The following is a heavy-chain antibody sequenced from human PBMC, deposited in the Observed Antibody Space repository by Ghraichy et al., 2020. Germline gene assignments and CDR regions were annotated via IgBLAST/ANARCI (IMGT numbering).Heavy chain of an antibody. J-gene: IGHJ4*02. CDR1: RFTFSSYA. V-gene: IGHV3-23*01. CDR3: VPSSGDN. D-gene: IGHD2-15*01. Sequence: GGSLRLSCAASRFTFSSYAMSWVRQAPGKGLEWVSAISGTGDRRYYADSVKGRFAISRDNSKNTLYLQMNSLRAEDTAVYYCVPSSGDNWSQGTLVTVSS. CDR2: ISGTGDRR.